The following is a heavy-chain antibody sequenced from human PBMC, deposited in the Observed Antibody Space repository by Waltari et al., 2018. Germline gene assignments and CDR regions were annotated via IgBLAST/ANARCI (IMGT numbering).Heavy chain of an antibody. D-gene: IGHD6-19*01. CDR1: GGSISSSNW. Sequence: QVQLQESGPGLVKPSGTLSLTCAVSGGSISSSNWWSWVRQPPGKGLEWIGEIYHSGSTNYNPSLKSRVTISVDTSKNQFSLKLSSVTAADTAVYYCARQGSSGWYEDWFDPWGQGTLVTVSS. V-gene: IGHV4-4*02. CDR3: ARQGSSGWYEDWFDP. J-gene: IGHJ5*02. CDR2: IYHSGST.